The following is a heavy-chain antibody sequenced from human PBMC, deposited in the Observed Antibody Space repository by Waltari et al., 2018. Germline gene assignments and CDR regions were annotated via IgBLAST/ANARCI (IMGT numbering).Heavy chain of an antibody. CDR3: ARALQDSSGYYYVDFDY. D-gene: IGHD3-22*01. J-gene: IGHJ4*02. Sequence: QVHLVQSGTEVKKPGASVKLSCKASGYTFATYAMHWVRQAPGQGLEWMGWINAGNGNTKYSQNFQDRVTITSDTSASTAYLEVNSLRSEDTAVYYCARALQDSSGYYYVDFDYWGQGTLVTVSS. CDR1: GYTFATYA. V-gene: IGHV1-3*01. CDR2: INAGNGNT.